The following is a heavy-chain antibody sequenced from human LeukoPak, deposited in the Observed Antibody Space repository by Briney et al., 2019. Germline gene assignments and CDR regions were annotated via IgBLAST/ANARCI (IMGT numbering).Heavy chain of an antibody. V-gene: IGHV3-30*02. D-gene: IGHD3-22*01. CDR3: VASGYGY. Sequence: GGSLRLSCAASGFTFSKHGIHCVRQAPGKGLEWVAFIRSDGTNKYYVDSVKGRFTISRDNSKNSLYLQMNTLSAQDTAVYYCVASGYGYWGQGTLVTVSS. J-gene: IGHJ4*02. CDR1: GFTFSKHG. CDR2: IRSDGTNK.